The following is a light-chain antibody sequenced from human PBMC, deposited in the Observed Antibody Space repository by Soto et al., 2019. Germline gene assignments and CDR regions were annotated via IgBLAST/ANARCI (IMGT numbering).Light chain of an antibody. Sequence: QSVLTQPPSASGIPGQRVTISCSGSSSNIGSNTVNWYQQLPGTAPKLLIYSNNQRPSGVPDRFSGSKSGTSASLAISGLQSEDEADYYCAAWDDSLNGIYVFGTGTKLTVL. CDR3: AAWDDSLNGIYV. CDR2: SNN. J-gene: IGLJ1*01. V-gene: IGLV1-44*01. CDR1: SSNIGSNT.